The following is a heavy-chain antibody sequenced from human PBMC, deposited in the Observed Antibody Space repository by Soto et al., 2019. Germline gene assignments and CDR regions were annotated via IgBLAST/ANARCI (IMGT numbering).Heavy chain of an antibody. Sequence: PGGSLILSSAASGFTFSSDAMSWVRQAPGKGLEWVSAISGSGGSTYYADSVKGRFTISRDNSKNTLYLQMNSLRAEDTAVYYCAKERGLLFSVEWFDPWGQGTLVTVSS. J-gene: IGHJ5*02. D-gene: IGHD3-9*01. CDR3: AKERGLLFSVEWFDP. CDR2: ISGSGGST. V-gene: IGHV3-23*01. CDR1: GFTFSSDA.